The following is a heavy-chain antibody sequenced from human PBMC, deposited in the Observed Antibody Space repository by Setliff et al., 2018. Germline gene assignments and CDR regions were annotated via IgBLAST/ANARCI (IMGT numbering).Heavy chain of an antibody. CDR3: ARDMGQPYYFES. CDR1: GGSISSSSHY. D-gene: IGHD1-1*01. CDR2: IYYTGST. V-gene: IGHV4-39*07. Sequence: SETLSLTCTVSGGSISSSSHYWGWIRQPPGKGLEWIGSIYYTGSTYYNPSLKSRVTMTVDTSKRQFSLKLGSATAADTAVYYCARDMGQPYYFESWGLGTLVTVSS. J-gene: IGHJ4*02.